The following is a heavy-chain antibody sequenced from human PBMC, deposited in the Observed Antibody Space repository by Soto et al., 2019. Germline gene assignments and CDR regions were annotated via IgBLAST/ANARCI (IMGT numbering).Heavy chain of an antibody. V-gene: IGHV1-18*01. CDR3: ASWSGVLLWFGEPGNYYGMDV. Sequence: QVQLVQSGAEVKKPGASVKVSCKASGYTFTSYGISWVRQAPGQGLEWMGWISAYNGNTNYAQKLQGRVTMTTDTYASTAYMELRRLRSEDTVVYYCASWSGVLLWFGEPGNYYGMDVWGQGTTVTGSS. D-gene: IGHD3-10*01. CDR2: ISAYNGNT. CDR1: GYTFTSYG. J-gene: IGHJ6*02.